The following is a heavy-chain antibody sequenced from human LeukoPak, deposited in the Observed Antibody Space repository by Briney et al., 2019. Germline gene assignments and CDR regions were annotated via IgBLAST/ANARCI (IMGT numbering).Heavy chain of an antibody. V-gene: IGHV1-2*02. CDR3: ARDSSQHSAFDI. CDR1: GYTFTGYY. D-gene: IGHD6-13*01. J-gene: IGHJ3*02. CDR2: INPNSGGT. Sequence: ASVKVSCKASGYTFTGYYIHWVRQAPGQGLEWMGWINPNSGGTNYAQKFQGRVTMTRDTSISTAYMELSRLRSDDTAVYYCARDSSQHSAFDIWGQGTMVTVSS.